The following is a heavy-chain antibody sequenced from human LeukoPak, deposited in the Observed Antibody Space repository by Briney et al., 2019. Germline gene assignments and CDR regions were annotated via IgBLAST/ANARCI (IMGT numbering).Heavy chain of an antibody. J-gene: IGHJ6*02. V-gene: IGHV1-69*04. Sequence: SVKVSCKASGGTFSNYAISWVRQAPGQGLEWMGRIIPILGIANYAQKFQGRVTITADKSTSTAYMELSSLRSEDTAVYYCARQSVTTVVTGGMDVWGQGTTVTVSS. CDR3: ARQSVTTVVTGGMDV. CDR1: GGTFSNYA. D-gene: IGHD4-17*01. CDR2: IIPILGIA.